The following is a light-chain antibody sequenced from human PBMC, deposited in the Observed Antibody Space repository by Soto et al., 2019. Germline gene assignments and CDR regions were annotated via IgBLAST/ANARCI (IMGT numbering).Light chain of an antibody. CDR1: QSISSW. CDR2: DAS. J-gene: IGKJ2*01. Sequence: DMQMPQSPSTLSASVGARVTITCRASQSISSWLAWYQQKPGKAPKLLIYDASSLESGVPSRFSGSRSGTEFTLTISSLQPHDFVTYYCQQYNSYSPDTFGQGTKLEIK. CDR3: QQYNSYSPDT. V-gene: IGKV1-5*01.